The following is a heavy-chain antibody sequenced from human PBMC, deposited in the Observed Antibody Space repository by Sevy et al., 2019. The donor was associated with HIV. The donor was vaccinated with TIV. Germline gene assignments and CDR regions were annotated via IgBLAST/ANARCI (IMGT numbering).Heavy chain of an antibody. CDR3: AREGCTQPHDY. CDR2: FSFGCGRI. CDR1: GFTFAKYS. V-gene: IGHV3-23*01. Sequence: GGSLRLSCAASGFTFAKYSMSWLRQAPGKGLERVSTFSFGCGRINYADSVKGRFTISRDDSKNTLYLQMNSLRAEDTATYFCAREGCTQPHDYWSQGTLVTVSS. J-gene: IGHJ4*02.